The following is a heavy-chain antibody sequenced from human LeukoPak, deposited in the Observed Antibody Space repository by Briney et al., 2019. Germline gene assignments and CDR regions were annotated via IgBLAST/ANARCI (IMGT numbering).Heavy chain of an antibody. CDR2: IYHSGST. J-gene: IGHJ3*02. Sequence: PSETLSLTCAVSGGSISSGGYSWSWIRQPPGKGLEGIGYIYHSGSTYYNPSLKSRVTISVDRSKNQFSLKLSSVTAADTAVYYCARASPSPGDYIVATIAPAQDDAFDIWGQGTMVTVSS. CDR3: ARASPSPGDYIVATIAPAQDDAFDI. V-gene: IGHV4-30-2*01. D-gene: IGHD5-12*01. CDR1: GGSISSGGYS.